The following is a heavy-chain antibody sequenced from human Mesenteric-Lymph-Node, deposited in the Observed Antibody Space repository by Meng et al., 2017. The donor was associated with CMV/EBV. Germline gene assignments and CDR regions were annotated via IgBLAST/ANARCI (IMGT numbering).Heavy chain of an antibody. D-gene: IGHD1-26*01. Sequence: SETLSLTCTVSGGSISSSSYHWGWIRQPPGRGLEWIGSIYYTGSTYYNPSLKSRVTISVDMSKKQFSLRLRSVTAADTAVYFCARDLVGPTIPLNDASDIWGQGIVVTVSS. CDR2: IYYTGST. V-gene: IGHV4-39*07. CDR1: GGSISSSSYH. CDR3: ARDLVGPTIPLNDASDI. J-gene: IGHJ3*02.